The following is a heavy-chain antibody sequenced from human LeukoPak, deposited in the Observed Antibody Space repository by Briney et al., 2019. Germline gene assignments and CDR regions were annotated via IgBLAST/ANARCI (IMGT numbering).Heavy chain of an antibody. CDR2: ISDSGANT. D-gene: IGHD6-19*01. J-gene: IGHJ2*01. Sequence: GSLRLSCAASGFTFSTYAMSWVRQAPGKGLEWVSTISDSGANTYYADSVRGRFTISRDNSKNTLYLQKNSLRADDTAIYYCAKSMTLQWRGFFDLWGRGTHVTVSS. V-gene: IGHV3-23*01. CDR1: GFTFSTYA. CDR3: AKSMTLQWRGFFDL.